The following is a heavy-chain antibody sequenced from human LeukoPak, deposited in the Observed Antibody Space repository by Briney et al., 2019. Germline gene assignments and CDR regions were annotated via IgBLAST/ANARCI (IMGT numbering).Heavy chain of an antibody. CDR1: GGSISSGGYY. CDR3: ARDSPPVTCGYGCSSGMDV. V-gene: IGHV4-61*08. D-gene: IGHD5-18*01. J-gene: IGHJ6*02. CDR2: IYYSGST. Sequence: SETLSLTCTVSGGSISSGGYYWSWIRQHPGKGLEWIGYIYYSGSTNYNPSLKGGSTTSVDTSKNQCTLKLSSVTAADTAVDYCARDSPPVTCGYGCSSGMDVWGQGTTVTVSS.